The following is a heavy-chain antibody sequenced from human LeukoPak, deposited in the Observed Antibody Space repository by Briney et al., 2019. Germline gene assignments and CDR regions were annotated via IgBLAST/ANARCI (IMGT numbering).Heavy chain of an antibody. CDR3: AKDHGSSGSSPFDH. V-gene: IGHV3-23*01. CDR1: RFTLSTYA. J-gene: IGHJ4*02. D-gene: IGHD6-6*01. Sequence: GGSLTLSCAVSRFTLSTYAMSWVSQAPGRGLEWVSAITVSGGNTYYADSVKGRFTISRDNSKTTLYLQMNRLSAEDTAVYSCAKDHGSSGSSPFDHWGQGTLVTVSS. CDR2: ITVSGGNT.